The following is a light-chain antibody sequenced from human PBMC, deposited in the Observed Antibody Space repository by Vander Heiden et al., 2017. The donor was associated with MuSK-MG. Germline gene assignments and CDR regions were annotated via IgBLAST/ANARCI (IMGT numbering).Light chain of an antibody. V-gene: IGKV2-28*01. Sequence: DIVLTQSPLSLPVTPGEPASISCRSSQSPLHSNGYNYLDWYLQKPGQSPLLLIYWGSNRASGVPDRFSGSGSGTDFTLKISRVEAEDVGVYYCMQALQTPRTFGQGTKVEIK. CDR2: WGS. CDR3: MQALQTPRT. J-gene: IGKJ1*01. CDR1: QSPLHSNGYNY.